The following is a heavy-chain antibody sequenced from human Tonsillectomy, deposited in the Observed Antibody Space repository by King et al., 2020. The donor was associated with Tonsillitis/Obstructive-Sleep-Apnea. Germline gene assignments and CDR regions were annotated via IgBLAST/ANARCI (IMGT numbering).Heavy chain of an antibody. CDR2: IWSDGSNI. Sequence: QVQLVESGGGVVQPGRSLRLSCAASAASPFIFTSSGMHWVRQAPGKGLEWVAMIWSDGSNIYYKDSVKGRFTISRDNSKNTLYLQMNSLRAEDTAVYYCARDKGTRYFDYWGQGTLVTVSS. D-gene: IGHD2-2*01. V-gene: IGHV3-33*01. CDR3: ARDKGTRYFDY. J-gene: IGHJ4*02. CDR1: AASPFIFTSSG.